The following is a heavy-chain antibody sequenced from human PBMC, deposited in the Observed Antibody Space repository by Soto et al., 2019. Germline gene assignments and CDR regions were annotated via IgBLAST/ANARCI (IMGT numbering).Heavy chain of an antibody. CDR3: ARDRGGYCSGGSCSEAWFDP. CDR2: INTGNGYT. J-gene: IGHJ5*02. V-gene: IGHV1-3*04. Sequence: QVQLLQSGAEAKKPGASVKVSCEASGYTFTSYPIHWVRQAPGQRLEWMGWINTGNGYTKYSQKFQARVTITRDTSAXTXYXKLSRLRPEDTAVYYCARDRGGYCSGGSCSEAWFDPWGQGTLVTVSS. CDR1: GYTFTSYP. D-gene: IGHD2-15*01.